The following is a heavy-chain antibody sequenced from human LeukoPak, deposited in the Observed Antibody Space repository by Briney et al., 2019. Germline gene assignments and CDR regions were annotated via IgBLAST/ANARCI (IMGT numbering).Heavy chain of an antibody. Sequence: ASVKVSCKASGGTFSSYAISWVRQAPGQGLEWMGGIIPIFGTANYAQKFQGRVTMTRNTSISTAYMELSSLRSGDTAVYYCARGAGYSTHWGQGTLVTVSS. D-gene: IGHD6-13*01. CDR2: IIPIFGTA. CDR1: GGTFSSYA. V-gene: IGHV1-69*05. CDR3: ARGAGYSTH. J-gene: IGHJ4*02.